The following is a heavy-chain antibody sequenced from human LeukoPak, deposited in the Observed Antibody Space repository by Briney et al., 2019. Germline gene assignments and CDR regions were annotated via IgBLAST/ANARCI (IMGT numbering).Heavy chain of an antibody. CDR3: ARQGPLTTAVTTRTNPFDY. CDR1: GRPISSSH. D-gene: IGHD4-11*01. J-gene: IGHJ4*02. CDR2: NYYRGST. V-gene: IGHV4-59*08. Sequence: SDTLSLTCTVSGRPISSSHWGWVRQPPGEGREWIGYNYYRGSTNYNPSPQSRVTISVDPSKNQFSLKLTSVTAADTAVYYCARQGPLTTAVTTRTNPFDYWGQGTLVTVSS.